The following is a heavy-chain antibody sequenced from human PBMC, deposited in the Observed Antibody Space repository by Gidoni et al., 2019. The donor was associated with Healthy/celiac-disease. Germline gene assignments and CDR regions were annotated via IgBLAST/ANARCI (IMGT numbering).Heavy chain of an antibody. CDR3: ARIRWADYYDSSGYYPDY. CDR2: IFSNDEK. Sequence: QVTLKESGPVLVKPTETLTLTCTVSGFSLSNARMGVSWIRQPPGKALEWLAHIFSNDEKSYSTSLKSRLTISKDTSKSQVVLTMTNMDPVGTATYYCARIRWADYYDSSGYYPDYWGQGTLVTVSS. CDR1: GFSLSNARMG. D-gene: IGHD3-22*01. J-gene: IGHJ4*02. V-gene: IGHV2-26*01.